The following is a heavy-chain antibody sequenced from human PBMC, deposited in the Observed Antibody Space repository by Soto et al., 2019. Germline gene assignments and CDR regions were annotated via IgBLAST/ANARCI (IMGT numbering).Heavy chain of an antibody. CDR3: ARLSRLGYCSSTSCPYDY. D-gene: IGHD2-2*01. J-gene: IGHJ4*02. CDR2: ISAYNGNT. Sequence: GASVKVSCKASVYTFTSYGISWVRQAPGQGLEWMGWISAYNGNTNYAQKLQGRVTMTTDTSTSTAYMELRSLRSDDTAVYYCARLSRLGYCSSTSCPYDYWGQGTLVTVSS. V-gene: IGHV1-18*01. CDR1: VYTFTSYG.